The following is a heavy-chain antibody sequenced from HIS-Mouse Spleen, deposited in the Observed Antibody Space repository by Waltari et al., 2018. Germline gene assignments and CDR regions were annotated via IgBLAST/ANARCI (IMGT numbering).Heavy chain of an antibody. V-gene: IGHV4-39*07. CDR2: IYYSGST. J-gene: IGHJ2*01. Sequence: QLQLQESGPGLVKPSETLSLTCTVSGCSISSSSYYWAWIRPPPGKGLEWIGSIYYSGSTYYNPSLKSRVTISVDTSKNQFSLKLSSVTAADTAVYYCAREIPYSSSWYDWYFDLWGRGTLVTVSS. CDR3: AREIPYSSSWYDWYFDL. CDR1: GCSISSSSYY. D-gene: IGHD6-13*01.